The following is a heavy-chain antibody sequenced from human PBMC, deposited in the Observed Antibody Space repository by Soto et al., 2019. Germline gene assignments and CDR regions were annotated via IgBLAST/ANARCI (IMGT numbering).Heavy chain of an antibody. Sequence: SETLSLTCTVSGGSISSSSYYWGWIRQPPGKGLEWIGSIYYSGSTYYNPSLKSRVTISVDTSKNQFSLKLSSVTAADTAVYYCARNLGSYFDYWGQGTLVTVSS. D-gene: IGHD2-15*01. J-gene: IGHJ4*02. V-gene: IGHV4-39*07. CDR1: GGSISSSSYY. CDR2: IYYSGST. CDR3: ARNLGSYFDY.